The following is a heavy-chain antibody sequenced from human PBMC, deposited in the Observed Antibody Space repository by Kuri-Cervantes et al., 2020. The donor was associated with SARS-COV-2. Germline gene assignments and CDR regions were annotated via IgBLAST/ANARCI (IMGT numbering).Heavy chain of an antibody. CDR1: GFTFSSYS. Sequence: GGSLRLSCAASGFTFSSYSMNWVRQAPGKGLEWVSSISSSGSTIYYADSVKGRFTISRDNAKNSLYLQMNSLRAEDTAVYYCARDRKGDIYLPVAFDIWGQGTMVTVSS. D-gene: IGHD2-2*02. J-gene: IGHJ3*02. CDR2: ISSSGSTI. CDR3: ARDRKGDIYLPVAFDI. V-gene: IGHV3-48*04.